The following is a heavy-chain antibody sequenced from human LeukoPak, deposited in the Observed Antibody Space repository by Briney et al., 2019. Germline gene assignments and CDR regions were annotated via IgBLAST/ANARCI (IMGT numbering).Heavy chain of an antibody. Sequence: GGSLRLSCAASGFTVSRNYMSWVRQAPGKGLEWVSVIYSDDSTYYVDSVKGRFTISRDNSKNTLYLQMNSLSAEDTAVYYCAGDYCSSGSCYPRYWGQGALVTVSS. CDR1: GFTVSRNY. V-gene: IGHV3-53*01. CDR3: AGDYCSSGSCYPRY. J-gene: IGHJ4*02. CDR2: IYSDDST. D-gene: IGHD2-15*01.